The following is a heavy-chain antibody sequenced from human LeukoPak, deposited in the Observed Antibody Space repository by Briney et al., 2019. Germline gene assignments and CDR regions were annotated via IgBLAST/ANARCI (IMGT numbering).Heavy chain of an antibody. D-gene: IGHD2-21*02. CDR3: NCLRWFDP. J-gene: IGHJ5*02. CDR1: GFPFSSAW. V-gene: IGHV3-15*01. Sequence: GGSLRLSCAASGFPFSSAWMSWVRQAPGRGLEWVGRIKSKTDGGAPSYAAPVKGRFTISRDDSKNTVYLQMNSLKTEDTAVYYCNCLRWFDPWGQGTLVTVSS. CDR2: IKSKTDGGAP.